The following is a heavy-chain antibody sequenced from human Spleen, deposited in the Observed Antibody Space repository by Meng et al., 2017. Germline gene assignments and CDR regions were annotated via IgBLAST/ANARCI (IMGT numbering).Heavy chain of an antibody. J-gene: IGHJ4*02. D-gene: IGHD6-13*01. CDR2: IDPKSGDT. V-gene: IGHV1-2*06. CDR1: GYNFPDYW. Sequence: QVQLVQSGGEVKKPGALVKVSCKPSGYNFPDYWLHWVRRAPGQGLEWMGRIDPKSGDTHYAQRFQGRVTMTGDTSISTAYMELSGLRSDDTAMYYCARDEDISAAGKLFGDYWGQGTLVTVSS. CDR3: ARDEDISAAGKLFGDY.